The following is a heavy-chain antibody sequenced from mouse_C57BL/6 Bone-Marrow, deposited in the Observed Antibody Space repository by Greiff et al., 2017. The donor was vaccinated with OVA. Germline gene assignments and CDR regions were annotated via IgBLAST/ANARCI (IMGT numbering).Heavy chain of an antibody. CDR3: AKANWGRGDY. CDR1: GYSITSGYY. D-gene: IGHD4-1*01. J-gene: IGHJ4*01. V-gene: IGHV3-6*01. CDR2: ISYDGSN. Sequence: EVQLQQSGPGLVKPSQSLSLTCSVTGYSITSGYYWNWIRQSPGNKLEWMGYISYDGSNNYNPSLKNRISITRDTSKNQFFLKLNSVTTEDTATYYCAKANWGRGDYWGQGTSVTVSS.